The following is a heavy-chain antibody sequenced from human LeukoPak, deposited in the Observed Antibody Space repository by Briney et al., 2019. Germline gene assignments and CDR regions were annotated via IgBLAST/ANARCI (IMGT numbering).Heavy chain of an antibody. CDR1: GDSIRSHF. D-gene: IGHD5-24*01. J-gene: IGHJ4*02. V-gene: IGHV4-59*11. CDR3: VIGRGWLPDY. Sequence: SETLSLTCTVSGDSIRSHFYNWVRQPPGRGLEWIGVIHESESTNCNPSLKGRVTISVDTSKHQFSLRLTSVTAADTAVYYCVIGRGWLPDYWGQGTLVTVSS. CDR2: IHESEST.